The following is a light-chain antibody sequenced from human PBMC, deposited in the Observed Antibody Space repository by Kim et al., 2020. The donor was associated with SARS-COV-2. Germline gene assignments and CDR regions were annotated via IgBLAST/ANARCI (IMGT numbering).Light chain of an antibody. CDR3: QQYYSTPLT. CDR2: WAS. J-gene: IGKJ4*01. V-gene: IGKV4-1*01. Sequence: DIVMTQSPDSLAVSLGERATINCKSSQSVLYSSNNKKYLAWYQQKPGQPPKLLIYWASTRESGVTDRFSGSGSGTDFTLTISSLQAEDVAVYYCQQYYSTPLTFGGGTKVDIK. CDR1: QSVLYSSNNKKY.